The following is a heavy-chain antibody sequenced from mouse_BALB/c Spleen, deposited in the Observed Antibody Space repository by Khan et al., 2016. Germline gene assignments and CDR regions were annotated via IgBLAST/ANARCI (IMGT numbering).Heavy chain of an antibody. Sequence: VQLQQSGPELEKPGASVKISCKASGYSFTGYNMNWVKQTNGKSLEWIGNIDPYYGGSSYKQKLKDKATLTVDKSSSRAYMPLKSLPCEAHGGNYRTRVGRYFDVWGAGTTVTVAS. CDR1: GYSFTGYN. CDR3: TRVGRYFDV. J-gene: IGHJ1*01. V-gene: IGHV1-39*01. CDR2: IDPYYGGS.